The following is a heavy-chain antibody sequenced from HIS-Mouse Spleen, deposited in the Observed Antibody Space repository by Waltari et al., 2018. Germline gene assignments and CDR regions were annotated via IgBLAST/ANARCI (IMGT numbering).Heavy chain of an antibody. CDR3: ARALYNWNYVDAFDI. CDR2: ISYDGSNK. V-gene: IGHV3-30*04. J-gene: IGHJ3*02. Sequence: QVQLVESGGGVVQPGRSLRLSCAASGFTFSSYAMHWVRQAPGKGLEWVAVISYDGSNKNYADSVKGRFTISRDNSKNTLYLQMNSLRAEDTAVYYCARALYNWNYVDAFDIWGQGTMVTVSS. CDR1: GFTFSSYA. D-gene: IGHD1-7*01.